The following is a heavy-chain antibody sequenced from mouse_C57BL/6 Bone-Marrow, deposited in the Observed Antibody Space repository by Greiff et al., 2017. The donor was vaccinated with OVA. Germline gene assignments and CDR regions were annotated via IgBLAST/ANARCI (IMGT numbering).Heavy chain of an antibody. CDR3: AGGPYYAPEGFAY. CDR1: GYSITSGYY. CDR2: ISYDGSN. Sequence: EVQLQQSGPGLVKPSQSLSLTCSVTGYSITSGYYWNWIRQFPGNKLEWMGYISYDGSNNYNPSLKNRISITRDTSKNQFFLKLNSVTTEDTAADYCAGGPYYAPEGFAYWGQGTLVTVSA. D-gene: IGHD1-1*01. V-gene: IGHV3-6*01. J-gene: IGHJ3*01.